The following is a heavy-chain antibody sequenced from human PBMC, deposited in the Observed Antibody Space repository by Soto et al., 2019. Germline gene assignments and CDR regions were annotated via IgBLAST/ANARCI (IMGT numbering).Heavy chain of an antibody. CDR2: IYYSGST. CDR1: GGSISSGDYY. CDR3: AREVPSCGGDCSDNWFDP. D-gene: IGHD2-21*02. J-gene: IGHJ5*02. Sequence: TLSLTCTVSGGSISSGDYYWSWIRQPPGKGLEWIGYIYYSGSTYYNPSLKSRVTISVDTSKNQFSLKLSSVTAADTAVYYCAREVPSCGGDCSDNWFDPWGQGTLVTVSS. V-gene: IGHV4-30-4*01.